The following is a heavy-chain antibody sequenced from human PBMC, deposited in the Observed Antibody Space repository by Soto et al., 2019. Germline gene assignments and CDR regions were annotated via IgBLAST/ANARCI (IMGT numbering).Heavy chain of an antibody. CDR3: ARERQWECLIY. CDR1: GYTFTNYG. Sequence: QVQLVQSGVEVKMPGASVKLSCKTYGYTFTNYGVTWVRQVSGQGLEWIGWVSGYNRNTNYAQKFEDRVIMTTDTSTTTAHMELRSLRSDDTGIYCGARERQWECLIYWGRGARLTVSP. J-gene: IGHJ4*02. V-gene: IGHV1-18*01. CDR2: VSGYNRNT. D-gene: IGHD1-26*01.